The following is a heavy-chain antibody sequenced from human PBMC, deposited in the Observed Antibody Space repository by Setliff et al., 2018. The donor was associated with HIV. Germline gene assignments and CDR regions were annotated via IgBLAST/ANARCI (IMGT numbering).Heavy chain of an antibody. CDR1: GFTFSSYA. CDR3: AKVDRPAAAMGDDY. Sequence: GGSLRLSCAASGFTFSSYAMSWVRQAPGKGLEWASAISGSGGSTYYADSVKGRFTISRDNSKNTLYLQMNSLRAEDTAVYYCAKVDRPAAAMGDDYWGQGTLVTVSS. D-gene: IGHD2-2*01. J-gene: IGHJ4*02. V-gene: IGHV3-23*01. CDR2: ISGSGGST.